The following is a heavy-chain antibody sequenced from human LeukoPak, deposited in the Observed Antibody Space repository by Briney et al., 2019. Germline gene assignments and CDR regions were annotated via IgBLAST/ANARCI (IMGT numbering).Heavy chain of an antibody. J-gene: IGHJ4*02. CDR1: GYTFTGYY. CDR2: INPNSGGT. Sequence: ASVKVSCKASGYTFTGYYMHWVRQAPGQGLEWMGWINPNSGGTNYAQKFQGRVTMTRDTSISTAYMELSRPRSDDTAVYYCARDGGDGYNAYYFDYWGQGSLVTVSS. CDR3: ARDGGDGYNAYYFDY. V-gene: IGHV1-2*02. D-gene: IGHD5-24*01.